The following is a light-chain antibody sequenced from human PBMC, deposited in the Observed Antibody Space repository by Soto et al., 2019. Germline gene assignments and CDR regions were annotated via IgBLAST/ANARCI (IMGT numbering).Light chain of an antibody. CDR3: QQYGSSPLT. CDR2: DAS. V-gene: IGKV3-11*01. J-gene: IGKJ5*01. CDR1: QSLSSC. Sequence: EMVLTQSPATLSLFAGERATLSYRASQSLSSCLAWYQQKPGQAQRLLLYDASSRATGSPARFSSSASGTGFTLTIICLEPEDCVVYYCQQYGSSPLTFGQGT.